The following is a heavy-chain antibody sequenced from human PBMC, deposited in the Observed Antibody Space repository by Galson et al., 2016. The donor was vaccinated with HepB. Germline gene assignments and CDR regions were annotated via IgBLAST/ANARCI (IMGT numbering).Heavy chain of an antibody. CDR1: GFTFNSYG. CDR3: AKDSRGYWACYHYYYMDV. Sequence: SLRLSCAASGFTFNSYGMHWVRQAPGKGLEWLAFISFDGNNKDYADSVKGRFTISRDKSTKTLYLHMNSLRVEDTALYYCAKDSRGYWACYHYYYMDVWGKGTTVTVSS. J-gene: IGHJ6*03. V-gene: IGHV3-30*18. CDR2: ISFDGNNK. D-gene: IGHD5-18*01.